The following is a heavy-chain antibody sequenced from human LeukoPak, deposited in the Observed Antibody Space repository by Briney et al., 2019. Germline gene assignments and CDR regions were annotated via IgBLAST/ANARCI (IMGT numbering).Heavy chain of an antibody. J-gene: IGHJ4*02. Sequence: SETLSLTCTVSGGSISSSSYYWGWVRQPPGKGLEWIGSIYYSGSTYYNPSLKSRVTISVDTSKNQFSLKLSSVTAADTAVYYCARQGGSVLHYSDYWGQGTLVTVSS. V-gene: IGHV4-39*01. CDR2: IYYSGST. CDR3: ARQGGSVLHYSDY. CDR1: GGSISSSSYY. D-gene: IGHD5-12*01.